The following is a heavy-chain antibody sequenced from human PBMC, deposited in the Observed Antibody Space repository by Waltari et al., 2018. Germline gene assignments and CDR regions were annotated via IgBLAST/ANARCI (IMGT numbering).Heavy chain of an antibody. V-gene: IGHV3-23*04. Sequence: EVQVVESGGGLLQPGGSLRLSCTASGFTFNSCAMSWVRQAPGRGLEWVSAISGSGSNTYYADSVKGRFTISRDNSKNTLYLQMNSLRAEDMALYYCAKGPGRFAVAATRYFDNWGQGTLVTVSS. D-gene: IGHD6-19*01. J-gene: IGHJ4*02. CDR3: AKGPGRFAVAATRYFDN. CDR2: ISGSGSNT. CDR1: GFTFNSCA.